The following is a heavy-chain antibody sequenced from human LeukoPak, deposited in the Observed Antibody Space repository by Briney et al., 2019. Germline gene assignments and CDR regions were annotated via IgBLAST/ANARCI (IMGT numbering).Heavy chain of an antibody. CDR2: INPNSGGT. D-gene: IGHD3-10*01. CDR1: GYTFTCCY. J-gene: IGHJ4*02. V-gene: IGHV1-2*06. Sequence: ASVKVSCKASGYTFTCCYMHWVRQAPGQGLEWMGRINPNSGGTNYAQKFQGRVTMTRDTSISTAYMELSRLRSDDTAVYYCARALNRYHYYGSGSYEDYWGQGTLVTVSS. CDR3: ARALNRYHYYGSGSYEDY.